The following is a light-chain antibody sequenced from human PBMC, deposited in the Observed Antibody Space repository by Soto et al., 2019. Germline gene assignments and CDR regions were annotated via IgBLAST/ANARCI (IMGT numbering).Light chain of an antibody. V-gene: IGKV3-20*01. CDR3: QLYGSSPPGT. Sequence: EIVLTQSPGTLSLSPGERATLSCRASQSVSNNYLAWYQKKPGQAPRLLIYGASSRATGIPDKFSGSGSGTDFTLTISRLEPEDFAVYYCQLYGSSPPGTFGQGTKVDI. J-gene: IGKJ1*01. CDR2: GAS. CDR1: QSVSNNY.